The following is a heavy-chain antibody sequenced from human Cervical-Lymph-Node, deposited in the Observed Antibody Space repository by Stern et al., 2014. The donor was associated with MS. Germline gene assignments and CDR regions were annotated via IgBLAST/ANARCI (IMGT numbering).Heavy chain of an antibody. CDR1: GGV. J-gene: IGHJ5*02. V-gene: IGHV1-69*06. CDR3: ARGTGDNWFDP. CDR2: IIRPVGTA. Sequence: QVQLGQSGADVKKPASAVRVSCKASGGVSWLRQAPGQGLEYMGGIIRPVGTAHYAQRFQGRLTITADTSRNTTYMELRSLRSDDTAVYYCARGTGDNWFDPWGQGTLVSVSS. D-gene: IGHD3-10*01.